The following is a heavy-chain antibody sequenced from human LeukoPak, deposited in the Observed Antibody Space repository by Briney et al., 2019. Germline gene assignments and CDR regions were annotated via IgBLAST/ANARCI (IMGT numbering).Heavy chain of an antibody. CDR1: GGSISSYY. D-gene: IGHD6-19*01. CDR3: ARAGVAVAGRTENWFDP. Sequence: SETLSLTCTFSGGSISSYYWSWIRQPAGKGLEWIGRIHTSGSTNYNPSLKSRVTMSVDTSKNQFSLKLSSVTAVDTAVYYCARAGVAVAGRTENWFDPWGQGTLVTVSS. CDR2: IHTSGST. V-gene: IGHV4-4*07. J-gene: IGHJ5*02.